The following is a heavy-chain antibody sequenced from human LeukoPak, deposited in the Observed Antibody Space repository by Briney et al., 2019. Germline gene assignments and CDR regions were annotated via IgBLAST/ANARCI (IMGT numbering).Heavy chain of an antibody. CDR1: GFTFSSYS. J-gene: IGHJ5*02. D-gene: IGHD5-18*01. Sequence: GSLRLSCAASGFTFSSYSMNWVRQPPGKGLEWIGYIYYSGSTNYNPSLKSRVTISVDTSKNQFSLKLSSVTAADTAVYYCARGGYSYGYAPFDPWGQGTLVTVSS. V-gene: IGHV4-59*01. CDR2: IYYSGST. CDR3: ARGGYSYGYAPFDP.